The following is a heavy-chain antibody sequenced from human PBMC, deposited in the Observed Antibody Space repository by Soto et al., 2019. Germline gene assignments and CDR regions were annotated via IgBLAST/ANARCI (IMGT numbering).Heavy chain of an antibody. D-gene: IGHD3-3*01. CDR2: IYYSGST. CDR1: GGSISSSSYY. CDR3: ASLRITIFGVVALPPI. J-gene: IGHJ4*02. V-gene: IGHV4-39*01. Sequence: SETLSLTCTVSGGSISSSSYYWGWIRQPPGKGLEWIGSIYYSGSTYYNPSLKSRVTISVDTSKNQFSLKLSPVTAADTAVYYCASLRITIFGVVALPPIWGQGTLVTVSS.